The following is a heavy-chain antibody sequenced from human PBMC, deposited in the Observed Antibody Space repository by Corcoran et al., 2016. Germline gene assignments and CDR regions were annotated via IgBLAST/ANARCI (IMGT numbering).Heavy chain of an antibody. CDR2: IRQNGGEK. V-gene: IGHV3-7*01. Sequence: EVQLAESGGGLVQPGGSLRLSCAASGFTFSSYWMTWVRQAPGKGLEWVANIRQNGGEKNYVDSVKGRFTISRDNAKNSLYLQMNSLGVEDTAVYYCARDSGNSGYDLLDYWGQGTLVTVSS. CDR1: GFTFSSYW. D-gene: IGHD5-12*01. CDR3: ARDSGNSGYDLLDY. J-gene: IGHJ4*02.